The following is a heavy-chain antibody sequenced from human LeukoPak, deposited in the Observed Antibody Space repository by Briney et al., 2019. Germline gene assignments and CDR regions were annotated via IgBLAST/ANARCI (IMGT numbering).Heavy chain of an antibody. D-gene: IGHD4-17*01. V-gene: IGHV3-30*02. CDR2: IRYDGNNP. J-gene: IGHJ4*02. Sequence: GGSLRLSCAASGFTFGSYGMHWVRQAPGKGLDWVAFIRYDGNNPYYSASVKGRFTISRDNSKNTVLLQMNNLRLEDAAVYYCARGSRYGDYPYYCDFWGQGTLVTVSS. CDR1: GFTFGSYG. CDR3: ARGSRYGDYPYYCDF.